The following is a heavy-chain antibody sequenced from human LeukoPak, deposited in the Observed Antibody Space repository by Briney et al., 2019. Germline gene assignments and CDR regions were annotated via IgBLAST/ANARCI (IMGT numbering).Heavy chain of an antibody. CDR1: GFTFSSYS. CDR2: ISSSSSTI. J-gene: IGHJ4*02. V-gene: IGHV3-48*01. CDR3: AGDIRGLGSCFDY. D-gene: IGHD3-10*01. Sequence: AGGSLRLSCAASGFTFSSYSMNWVRQAPGKGLEWVSYISSSSSTIYYADSVKGRFTISRDNSKNTLYLQMNSLRAEDTAVYYCAGDIRGLGSCFDYWGQGTLVTVSS.